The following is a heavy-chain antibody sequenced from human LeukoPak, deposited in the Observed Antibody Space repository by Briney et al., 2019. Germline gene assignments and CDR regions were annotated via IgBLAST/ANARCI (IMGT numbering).Heavy chain of an antibody. CDR1: GGSISSYY. CDR3: ARAPDGWIYWYFDL. V-gene: IGHV4-59*01. CDR2: IYQSGST. Sequence: SETLSLTCTVSGGSISSYYWSWIRQPPGKGLEWIGYIYQSGSTDSNPSLKGRVTISIDTSKNQFSLKLSSVTAADTAVYYCARAPDGWIYWYFDLWSRGTLVTVSS. J-gene: IGHJ2*01. D-gene: IGHD5-12*01.